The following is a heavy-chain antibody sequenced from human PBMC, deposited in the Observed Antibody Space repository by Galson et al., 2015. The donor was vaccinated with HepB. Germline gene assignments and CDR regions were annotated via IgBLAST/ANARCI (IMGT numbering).Heavy chain of an antibody. CDR3: AKGRKGYDILTGYYMLWGMDV. V-gene: IGHV3-30*18. D-gene: IGHD3-9*01. J-gene: IGHJ6*02. CDR1: GFTFSSYG. CDR2: ISYDGSNK. Sequence: SLRLSCAASGFTFSSYGMHWVRQAPGKGLEWVAVISYDGSNKYYADSVKGRFTISRDNSKNTLYLQMNSLRAEDTAVYYCAKGRKGYDILTGYYMLWGMDVWGQGTTVTVSS.